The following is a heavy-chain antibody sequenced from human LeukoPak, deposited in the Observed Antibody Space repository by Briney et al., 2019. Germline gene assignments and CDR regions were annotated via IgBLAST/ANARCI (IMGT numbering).Heavy chain of an antibody. CDR1: GFTFSNAW. V-gene: IGHV4-34*01. D-gene: IGHD3-10*01. Sequence: GSLRLSCAASGFTFSNAWMSWVRQAPGKGLEWVGEINHSGSTNYNPSLKSRVTISVDTSKNQFSLRLTSVTAADTAVYYCARRFGRKFGERFYYYHYMDVWGKGTTVTISS. CDR2: INHSGST. J-gene: IGHJ6*03. CDR3: ARRFGRKFGERFYYYHYMDV.